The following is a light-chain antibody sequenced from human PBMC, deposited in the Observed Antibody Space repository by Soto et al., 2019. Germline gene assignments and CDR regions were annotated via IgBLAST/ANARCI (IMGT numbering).Light chain of an antibody. Sequence: QLVLTQSPSASASLGASVKLTCTLSSGHSSYAIAWHQQQPEKGPRYLMKVNNDGSHSKGGGIPDRFSGSSSGAERYLTIPSLQSEDEADYYCQTWGTGIRGVFGGGTKLTVL. J-gene: IGLJ2*01. V-gene: IGLV4-69*01. CDR2: VNNDGSH. CDR1: SGHSSYA. CDR3: QTWGTGIRGV.